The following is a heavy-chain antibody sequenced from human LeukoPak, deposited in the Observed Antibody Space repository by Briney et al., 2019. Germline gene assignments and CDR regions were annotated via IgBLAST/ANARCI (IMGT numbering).Heavy chain of an antibody. D-gene: IGHD5-24*01. V-gene: IGHV3-30*02. Sequence: PGGSLRLSCAASGFTFSSYGMHWVRQAPGKGLEWVAFIRYDGSNKYYADSVKGRFTISRDNAKNSLYLQMNSLRAEDTAVYYCASGRWLLGALDYWGQGTLVTVSS. CDR3: ASGRWLLGALDY. CDR2: IRYDGSNK. J-gene: IGHJ4*02. CDR1: GFTFSSYG.